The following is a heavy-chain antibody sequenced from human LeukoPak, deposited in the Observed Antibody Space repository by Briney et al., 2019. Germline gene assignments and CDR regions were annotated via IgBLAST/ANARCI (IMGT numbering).Heavy chain of an antibody. CDR1: GFTVSSNY. CDR3: ATSLRGGYFDY. V-gene: IGHV3-53*01. J-gene: IGHJ4*02. D-gene: IGHD2-8*01. Sequence: PGGSLRLSCAASGFTVSSNYMSWVRQAPGKGLEWVSVIYSGGSTYYADSVKGRFTISRDNSKNTLYLQMNSLRAEDTAVYYCATSLRGGYFDYWGQGTLVTVSS. CDR2: IYSGGST.